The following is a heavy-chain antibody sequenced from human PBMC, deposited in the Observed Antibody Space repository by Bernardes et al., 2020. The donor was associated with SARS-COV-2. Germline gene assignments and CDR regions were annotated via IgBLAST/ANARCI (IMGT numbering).Heavy chain of an antibody. D-gene: IGHD3-16*01. V-gene: IGHV3-74*01. CDR2: INEDGSRI. J-gene: IGHJ5*02. CDR1: GFTLSSYW. CDR3: AKDFTRDYAS. Sequence: GGSLRLSCAASGFTLSSYWMHWVRQAPGKGLVWVAGINEDGSRIDYADSVRGRVTISRDSSKNTLYLEMNSLGAEDTAVYYCAKDFTRDYASWGQGTLVTVSS.